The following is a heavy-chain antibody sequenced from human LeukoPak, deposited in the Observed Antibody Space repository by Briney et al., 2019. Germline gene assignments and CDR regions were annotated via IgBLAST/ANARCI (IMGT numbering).Heavy chain of an antibody. D-gene: IGHD6-19*01. Sequence: PSETLSLTCTVSGDSISSNSYFWGWIRQPPGKGLEWIGSIYYSGSTYYNPSLKSRVTISVDTSKNQFSLKLSSVTAADTAVYYCARDRIAVADPPNWFDPWGQGTLVTVSS. CDR2: IYYSGST. J-gene: IGHJ5*02. V-gene: IGHV4-39*02. CDR3: ARDRIAVADPPNWFDP. CDR1: GDSISSNSYF.